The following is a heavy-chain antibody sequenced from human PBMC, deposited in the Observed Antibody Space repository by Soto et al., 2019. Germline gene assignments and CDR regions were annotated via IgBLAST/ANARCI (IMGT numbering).Heavy chain of an antibody. D-gene: IGHD2-8*02. CDR1: GFTFNNYA. Sequence: EVQLLESGGGLVQPGGSLRLSCAASGFTFNNYAMTWVRQAPGKGLEWVSTISGSDDSTYYADSVKGRLTISRDNSKNELYLQMSSLRAEDTALYYCVKDWTGDTCPCMDVWGKGPRSPSPQ. CDR3: VKDWTGDTCPCMDV. J-gene: IGHJ6*01. V-gene: IGHV3-23*01. CDR2: ISGSDDST.